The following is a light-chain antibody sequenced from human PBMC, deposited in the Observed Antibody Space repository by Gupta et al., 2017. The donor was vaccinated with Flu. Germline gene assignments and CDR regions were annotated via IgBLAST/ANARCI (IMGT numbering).Light chain of an antibody. CDR2: GAT. J-gene: IGKJ1*01. CDR3: QQSYSTPQT. CDR1: QSISIY. V-gene: IGKV1-39*01. Sequence: DIQMTQSPSSLSASLGDRITITCRASQSISIYLNWYQQIPGKAPKLLISGATSLQSGVPSRFSGSGSGTDFTLTISRLQPEDFVTYYCQQSYSTPQTFGQWTKVE.